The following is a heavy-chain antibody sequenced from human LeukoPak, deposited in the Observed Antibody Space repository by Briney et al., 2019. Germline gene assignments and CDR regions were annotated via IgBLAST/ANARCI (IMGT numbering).Heavy chain of an antibody. CDR2: IYSAGST. Sequence: GGSLRLSCAASGFTVSSDYMNWVRQAPGKGLEWVSVIYSAGSTFYSDSVKGRFTISRDDSKNTLYLQMDSLRDEDTAVYYCARDSGKDYYMDVWGKGTTVTVSS. J-gene: IGHJ6*03. CDR1: GFTVSSDY. D-gene: IGHD4-23*01. CDR3: ARDSGKDYYMDV. V-gene: IGHV3-53*01.